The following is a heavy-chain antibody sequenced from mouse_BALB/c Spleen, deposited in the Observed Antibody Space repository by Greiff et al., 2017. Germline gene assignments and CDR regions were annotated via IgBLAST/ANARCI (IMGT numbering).Heavy chain of an antibody. CDR3: ARNGNYKGYAMDY. CDR2: IWAGGST. D-gene: IGHD2-1*01. J-gene: IGHJ4*01. CDR1: GFSLTSYG. Sequence: VKLVESGPGLVAPSQSLSITCTVSGFSLTSYGVHWVRQPPGKGLEWLGVIWAGGSTNYNSALMSRLSISKDNSKSQVFLKMNSLQTDDTAMYYCARNGNYKGYAMDYWGQGTSVTVSS. V-gene: IGHV2-9*02.